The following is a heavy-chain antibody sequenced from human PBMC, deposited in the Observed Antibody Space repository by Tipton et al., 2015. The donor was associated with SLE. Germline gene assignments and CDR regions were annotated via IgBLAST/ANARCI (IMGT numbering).Heavy chain of an antibody. Sequence: TLSLTCAVSGGSISNGGNSWSWIRQPPGKGLEWIGYIYHSGSTYYNPSLKSRVTISVDTSKNQFSLKLSSVTAADTAVYYCARVGGGWAYDAFDIWGQGTMVTVSS. J-gene: IGHJ3*02. V-gene: IGHV4-30-2*01. CDR1: GGSISNGGNS. CDR3: ARVGGGWAYDAFDI. CDR2: IYHSGST. D-gene: IGHD2-15*01.